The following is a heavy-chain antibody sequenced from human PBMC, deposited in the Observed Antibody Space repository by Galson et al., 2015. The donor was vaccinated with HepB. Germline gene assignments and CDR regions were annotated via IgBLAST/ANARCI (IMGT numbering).Heavy chain of an antibody. CDR3: ARHQDGYNSYFFYYGMDV. D-gene: IGHD5-24*01. CDR2: VHHTGGT. CDR1: GVSMKTSY. V-gene: IGHV4-59*08. J-gene: IGHJ6*02. Sequence: ETLSLTCTVSGVSMKTSYWSWIRQPPGKGLEWIGYVHHTGGTNLSPSLRTRVTLSLDTSNNHFSLRLNYVTATDSAVYYCARHQDGYNSYFFYYGMDVWGQGTTVAVSS.